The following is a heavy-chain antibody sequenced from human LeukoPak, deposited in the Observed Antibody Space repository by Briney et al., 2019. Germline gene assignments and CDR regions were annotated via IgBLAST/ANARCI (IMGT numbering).Heavy chain of an antibody. D-gene: IGHD5-12*01. Sequence: PGGSLRLSCAASGFTFSSYATSWVRQAPGKGLEWVSAISGSGGSTYYADSVKGRFTISRDNSKNTLYLQMNSLRAEDTAVYYCAKVRDIVATIPLFDYWGQGTLVTVSS. V-gene: IGHV3-23*01. CDR1: GFTFSSYA. CDR2: ISGSGGST. CDR3: AKVRDIVATIPLFDY. J-gene: IGHJ4*02.